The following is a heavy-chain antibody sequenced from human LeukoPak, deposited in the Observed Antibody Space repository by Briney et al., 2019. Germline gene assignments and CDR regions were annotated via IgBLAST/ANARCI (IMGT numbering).Heavy chain of an antibody. CDR3: AKDSDYIAAAESYFDY. D-gene: IGHD6-13*01. J-gene: IGHJ4*02. CDR1: GFTFSSYS. V-gene: IGHV3-21*04. CDR2: ISSSSSYI. Sequence: GGSLRLSCAASGFTFSSYSMNWVRQAPGKGLEWVSSISSSSSYIYYADSVKGRFTISRDNAKNSLYLQMNSLRAEDTALYYCAKDSDYIAAAESYFDYWGQGTLVTVSS.